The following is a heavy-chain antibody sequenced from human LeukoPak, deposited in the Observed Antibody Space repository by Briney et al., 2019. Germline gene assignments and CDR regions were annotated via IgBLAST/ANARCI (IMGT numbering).Heavy chain of an antibody. Sequence: GGSLRLSCAASGFTFADYEMNWVRQAPGMGLEWVSYINSRGSTTYYADSVKSRFTISRNNTKNSLYLEMNSLRAENTAVYSCTVPQSGGNWFDPWGPGTLVTVSS. D-gene: IGHD3-16*01. CDR1: GFTFADYE. J-gene: IGHJ5*02. CDR3: TVPQSGGNWFDP. CDR2: INSRGSTT. V-gene: IGHV3-48*03.